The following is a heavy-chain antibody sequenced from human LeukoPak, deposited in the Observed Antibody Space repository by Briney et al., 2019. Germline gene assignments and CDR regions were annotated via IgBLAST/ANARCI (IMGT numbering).Heavy chain of an antibody. CDR1: GFTVSSNY. V-gene: IGHV3-53*01. D-gene: IGHD5-12*01. J-gene: IGHJ4*02. Sequence: GGSLRLSCAASGFTVSSNYMSWVRQAPGKGLEWVSVIYSGGSTYYADSVKGRFTISRDNSKNTLYLQMNSLRAEDTAVYYCAKEAPRGYYYFDYWGQGTLVTVSS. CDR3: AKEAPRGYYYFDY. CDR2: IYSGGST.